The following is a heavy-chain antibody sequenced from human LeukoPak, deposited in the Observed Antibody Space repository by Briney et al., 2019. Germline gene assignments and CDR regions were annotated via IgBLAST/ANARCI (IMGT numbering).Heavy chain of an antibody. CDR2: IYSGGRI. D-gene: IGHD3-10*01. Sequence: GGSLRLSCAASGFTVSSNYMSWVRQAPGKGLEWVSVIYSGGRIYYADSVKGRFTISRDNSKNTLYLQMNSLRAEDTAVYYCSRLWFGEEGGFDYWGQGTLVTVSS. J-gene: IGHJ4*02. V-gene: IGHV3-53*01. CDR3: SRLWFGEEGGFDY. CDR1: GFTVSSNY.